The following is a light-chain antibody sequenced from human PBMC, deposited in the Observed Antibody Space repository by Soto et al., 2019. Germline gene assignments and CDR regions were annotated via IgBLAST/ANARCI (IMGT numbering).Light chain of an antibody. CDR3: QQSYSIQWT. V-gene: IGKV1-39*01. Sequence: DIQMTQSPSSLSASVGDRVTITCRASQSISSYLNWYQQKPGKAPKVLIYAASSLQSGVPSRFSGSGSGTDFTLTISSLQPEDFATDYCQQSYSIQWTVGQGTEVDIK. J-gene: IGKJ1*01. CDR2: AAS. CDR1: QSISSY.